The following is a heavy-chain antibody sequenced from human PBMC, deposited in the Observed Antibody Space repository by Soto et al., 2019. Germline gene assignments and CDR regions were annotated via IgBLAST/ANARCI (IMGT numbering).Heavy chain of an antibody. J-gene: IGHJ4*02. D-gene: IGHD2-15*01. CDR2: IIPIFGTA. CDR1: GGTFSSYA. CDR3: ARGGRSAGYCSGGSCYDLSY. Sequence: SVKVSCKASGGTFSSYAISWVRQAPGQGLEWMGGIIPIFGTANYAQKFQGRVTITADESTSTAHMELSSLRSEDTAVYYCARGGRSAGYCSGGSCYDLSYWGQGTLVTV. V-gene: IGHV1-69*13.